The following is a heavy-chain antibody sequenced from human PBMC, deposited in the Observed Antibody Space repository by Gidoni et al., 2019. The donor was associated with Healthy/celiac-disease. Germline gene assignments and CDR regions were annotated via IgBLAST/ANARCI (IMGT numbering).Heavy chain of an antibody. CDR2: IYWDDDK. CDR3: AHSFRELRYFDFHAFDI. CDR1: GFSLSTSGVG. J-gene: IGHJ3*02. V-gene: IGHV2-5*02. D-gene: IGHD3-9*01. Sequence: QITLKESGPTLVKPTQTLTLTCTFSGFSLSTSGVGVGWIRQPPGKALEWLALIYWDDDKRYSPSLKSRLTITKDTSKNQVVLTMTNMDPVDTATYYCAHSFRELRYFDFHAFDIWGQGTMVTVSS.